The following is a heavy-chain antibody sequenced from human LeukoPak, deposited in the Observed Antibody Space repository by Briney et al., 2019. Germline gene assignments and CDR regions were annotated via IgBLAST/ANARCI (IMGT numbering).Heavy chain of an antibody. CDR1: GGSISTYY. V-gene: IGHV4-59*01. CDR2: IYYSGST. CDR3: AREEVPHGFDI. J-gene: IGHJ3*02. Sequence: PAETLSLTCTVSGGSISTYYWSWIRQPPGKGLEYIGYIYYSGSTNYNPSLKSRVTMSLDTSKNQFSLKLSSVTAADTAVYYCAREEVPHGFDIWGQGTMVTVSS.